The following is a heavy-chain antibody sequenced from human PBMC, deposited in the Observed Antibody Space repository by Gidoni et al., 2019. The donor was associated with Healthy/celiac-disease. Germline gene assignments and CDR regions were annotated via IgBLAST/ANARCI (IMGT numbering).Heavy chain of an antibody. V-gene: IGHV4-31*02. CDR3: AVVAQTTVVH. J-gene: IGHJ4*02. D-gene: IGHD4-17*01. Sequence: PGKGLEWIGYIYYSGSTYYNPSLKSRVTISVDTSKNQFSLKLSSVTAADTAVYYCAVVAQTTVVHWGQGTLVTVSS. CDR2: IYYSGST.